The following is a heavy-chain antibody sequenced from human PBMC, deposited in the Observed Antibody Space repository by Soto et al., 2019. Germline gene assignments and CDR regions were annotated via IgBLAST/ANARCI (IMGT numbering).Heavy chain of an antibody. V-gene: IGHV1-18*01. J-gene: IGHJ6*02. D-gene: IGHD2-2*01. Sequence: ASVKVSCKASGYTFTSYGISWARQAPGQGLEWVGWISAYNGNSNYAQKYHGRVTMTTDTSTNTAYMEMSSLRSDDTAVYYCARIADCSTTSCSFPSRFHIRGYYYYYGLDVWGQGTTVTVSS. CDR2: ISAYNGNS. CDR3: ARIADCSTTSCSFPSRFHIRGYYYYYGLDV. CDR1: GYTFTSYG.